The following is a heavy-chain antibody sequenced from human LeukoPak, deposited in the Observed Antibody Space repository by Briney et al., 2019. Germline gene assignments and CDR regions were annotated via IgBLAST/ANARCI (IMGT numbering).Heavy chain of an antibody. CDR2: ISGSGGST. V-gene: IGHV3-23*01. D-gene: IGHD5-18*01. CDR1: GFTFSSYA. Sequence: GGSLRLSCAASGFTFSSYAMSWVRQAPGKGLEWVSAISGSGGSTYYADSVKGRFTISRDNSKNTLYLQMNSLRAEDTAVYYCAKDASYADPVEGDGTAMVPDYYYYGMDVWGQGTTVTVSS. J-gene: IGHJ6*02. CDR3: AKDASYADPVEGDGTAMVPDYYYYGMDV.